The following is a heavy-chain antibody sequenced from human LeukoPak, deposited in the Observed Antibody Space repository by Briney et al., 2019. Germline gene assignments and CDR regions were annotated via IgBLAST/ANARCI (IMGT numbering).Heavy chain of an antibody. CDR3: ARDPLRWGIYSSSHDAFDI. J-gene: IGHJ3*02. Sequence: PGGSLRLSCAASGFTFSSYSMNWVRQAPGKGLEWVSSISSSSSYIYYADSVKGRFTISRDNAKNSLYLQINSLRAEDTAVYYCARDPLRWGIYSSSHDAFDIWGQGTMVTVSS. CDR2: ISSSSSYI. D-gene: IGHD6-6*01. V-gene: IGHV3-21*01. CDR1: GFTFSSYS.